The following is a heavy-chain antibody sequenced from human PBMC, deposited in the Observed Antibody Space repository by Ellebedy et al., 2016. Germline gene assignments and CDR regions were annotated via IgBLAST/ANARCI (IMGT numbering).Heavy chain of an antibody. J-gene: IGHJ4*02. CDR3: RQGHYADY. V-gene: IGHV3-23*01. Sequence: GESLKISCTASGFNFNPFFMSWVRQAPGKGLQWVSTISAGGDNTRLADSVKGRFTISRDNSRNTLHLQMNNLRGEDTAVYYCRQGHYADYWGQGTLVTVSS. CDR1: GFNFNPFF. CDR2: ISAGGDNT.